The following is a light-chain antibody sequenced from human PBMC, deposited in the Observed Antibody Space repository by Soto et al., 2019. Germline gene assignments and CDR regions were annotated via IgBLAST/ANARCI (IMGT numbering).Light chain of an antibody. Sequence: QSVLTQPPSVSGAPGQRVTISCTGSSSNIGAGYDVHWYQQLPGTAHKLLIYGNSNRPSGVPDRFSGSKSGTSASLAITGLQDDDEDDYYSQSYDSIMSVVFGGGTKLTVL. V-gene: IGLV1-40*01. CDR3: QSYDSIMSVV. CDR2: GNS. CDR1: SSNIGAGYD. J-gene: IGLJ2*01.